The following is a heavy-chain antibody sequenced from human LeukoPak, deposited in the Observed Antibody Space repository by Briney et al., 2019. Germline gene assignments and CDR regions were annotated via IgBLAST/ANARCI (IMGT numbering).Heavy chain of an antibody. CDR3: ARTHKYSGYDPNAFDI. Sequence: GGSLRLSCAASGFTFSSYWMSWVRQAPGKGLEWVANIKQDGSEKYYVDSVKGRFTISRDNAKNSLYLQMNSLRAEDTAVYYCARTHKYSGYDPNAFDIWGQGTMVTVSS. CDR1: GFTFSSYW. V-gene: IGHV3-7*01. J-gene: IGHJ3*02. D-gene: IGHD5-12*01. CDR2: IKQDGSEK.